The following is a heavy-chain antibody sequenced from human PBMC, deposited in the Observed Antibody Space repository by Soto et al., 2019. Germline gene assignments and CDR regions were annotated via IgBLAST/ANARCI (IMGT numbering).Heavy chain of an antibody. Sequence: ASVKVSCKASGYTFTSYGISWVRQAPGQGLEWMGWISAYNGNTNYAQKLQGRVTMTTDTSTSTAYMELRSLRSDDTAVYYCARDGDIVLMVYDFRPLHGAPLDYWGQGTLVTVSS. J-gene: IGHJ4*02. CDR2: ISAYNGNT. CDR1: GYTFTSYG. D-gene: IGHD2-8*01. V-gene: IGHV1-18*01. CDR3: ARDGDIVLMVYDFRPLHGAPLDY.